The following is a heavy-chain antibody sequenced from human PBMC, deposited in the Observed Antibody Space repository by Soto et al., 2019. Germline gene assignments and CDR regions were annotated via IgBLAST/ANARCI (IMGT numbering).Heavy chain of an antibody. CDR1: GGSISSGSFY. CDR2: ISDSGSS. Sequence: QVQLQESGPGLVKPSQTLTLTCTVSGGSISSGSFYWSWIRQHPGKGLEWIGHISDSGSSYYNPSPGSRVTLSVDTSKNQFSLKLSAGTAADTAVYFCARTTFYDIFTAYYSLFDYWGQGTLVTVSS. CDR3: ARTTFYDIFTAYYSLFDY. D-gene: IGHD3-9*01. V-gene: IGHV4-31*03. J-gene: IGHJ4*02.